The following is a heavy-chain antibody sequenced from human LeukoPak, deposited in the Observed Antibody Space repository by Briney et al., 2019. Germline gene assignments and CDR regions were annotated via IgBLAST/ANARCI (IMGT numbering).Heavy chain of an antibody. V-gene: IGHV1-18*01. Sequence: GASVKASCKASGYTFTSYGISWVRQAPGQGLEWMGWISAYNGNTNYAQKLQGRVTMTTDTSTSTAYMELRSLRSDDTAVYYCAREQVPYNWNYVLGDYWGQGTLVTVSS. CDR1: GYTFTSYG. CDR3: AREQVPYNWNYVLGDY. D-gene: IGHD1-7*01. J-gene: IGHJ4*02. CDR2: ISAYNGNT.